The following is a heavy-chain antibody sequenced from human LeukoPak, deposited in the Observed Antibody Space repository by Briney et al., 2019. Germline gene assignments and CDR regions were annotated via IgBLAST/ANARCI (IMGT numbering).Heavy chain of an antibody. D-gene: IGHD6-19*01. CDR1: GFSFDSYA. CDR3: AKEGSSGWSVFDY. V-gene: IGHV3-48*01. CDR2: ITSGSTTL. Sequence: GGSLRLSCTASGFSFDSYAMGWVRQAPGKGLEWISSITSGSTTLYYGDSVRGRFTISRDNSKNTLYLQMNSLRAEDTALYYCAKEGSSGWSVFDYWGQGTLVTVSS. J-gene: IGHJ4*02.